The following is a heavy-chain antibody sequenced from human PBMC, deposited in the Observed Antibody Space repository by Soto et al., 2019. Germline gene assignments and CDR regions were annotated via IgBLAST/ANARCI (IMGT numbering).Heavy chain of an antibody. CDR2: VHSSGIT. D-gene: IGHD3-16*01. CDR3: ARGLTMGQLPSHFDH. V-gene: IGHV4-61*01. Sequence: SETLSLTCTASGGSVSNDNFYWSWIRQPPGKGLEWIGYVHSSGITNYNPSLKRRVTISVDTSRNQFSLRLSSVTAADTAVYYCARGLTMGQLPSHFDHWGQGTLVTVSS. CDR1: GGSVSNDNFY. J-gene: IGHJ5*02.